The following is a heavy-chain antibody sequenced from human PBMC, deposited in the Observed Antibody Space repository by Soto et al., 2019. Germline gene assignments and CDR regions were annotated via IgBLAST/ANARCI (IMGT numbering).Heavy chain of an antibody. CDR1: GGTFSSYT. V-gene: IGHV1-69*02. CDR3: ARGDILTAFDY. Sequence: QVQLVQSGAEVKKPGSSVKVSCKASGGTFSSYTISWVRQAPGQGLEWMGRIIPILGIANYAQKFQGRVTITADKSTSTAYMVLISVRSEDTAVYYCARGDILTAFDYWGQGTLVTVSS. D-gene: IGHD3-9*01. CDR2: IIPILGIA. J-gene: IGHJ4*02.